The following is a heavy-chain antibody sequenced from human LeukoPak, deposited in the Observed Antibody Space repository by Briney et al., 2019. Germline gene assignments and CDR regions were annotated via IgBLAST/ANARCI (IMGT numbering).Heavy chain of an antibody. D-gene: IGHD2-2*01. J-gene: IGHJ4*02. V-gene: IGHV1-24*01. Sequence: GASVKVSCKVSGYSLTELSMHWVRQAPGKGLEWMGGFDPEDGETPIFAQKFQGRVTMIEDTSTDTAYMELSSLRSEDTAVYYCTTGTIYCSSCSDDYWGQGTLVTVSS. CDR3: TTGTIYCSSCSDDY. CDR1: GYSLTELS. CDR2: FDPEDGET.